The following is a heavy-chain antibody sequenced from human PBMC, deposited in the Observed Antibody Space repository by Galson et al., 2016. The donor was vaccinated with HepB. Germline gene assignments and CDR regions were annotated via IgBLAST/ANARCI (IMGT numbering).Heavy chain of an antibody. CDR2: ISPYNGNS. J-gene: IGHJ4*02. CDR3: AREGVCSGGSCYSGFDY. V-gene: IGHV1-18*04. Sequence: SVKVSCKASGYSFTSDGISWVRQAPGQGLEWMGWISPYNGNSGYAQKFQGRVTMTTDTSTSTAYMALRSLRSDDTAVYYCAREGVCSGGSCYSGFDYWGQGTLVTVSS. D-gene: IGHD2-15*01. CDR1: GYSFTSDG.